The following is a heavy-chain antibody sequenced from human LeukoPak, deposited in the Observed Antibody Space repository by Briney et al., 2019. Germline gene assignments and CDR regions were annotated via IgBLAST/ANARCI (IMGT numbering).Heavy chain of an antibody. CDR2: ISAYNGNT. D-gene: IGHD2-2*01. CDR1: GYTFTSYG. CDR3: ARGNYQYCSSTSCPPYFDY. Sequence: ASVKVSCKASGYTFTSYGISWVRQAPGQGLEWMGWISAYNGNTNYAQKLQGRVTMTTDTSTSTAYMELSSLRSEDTAVYYCARGNYQYCSSTSCPPYFDYWGQGTLVTVSS. V-gene: IGHV1-18*01. J-gene: IGHJ4*02.